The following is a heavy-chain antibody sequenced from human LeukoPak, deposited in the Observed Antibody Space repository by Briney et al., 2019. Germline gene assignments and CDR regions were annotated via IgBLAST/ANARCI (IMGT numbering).Heavy chain of an antibody. CDR2: IYHSGST. CDR1: GGSISSGGYS. J-gene: IGHJ3*02. Sequence: SETLSLTCAVSGGSISSGGYSWSWIRQPPGKGLEWIGYIYHSGSTYYNPSLKSRVTISVDRSKNQFSLKLSSVTAADTAVYYCARLWVVTNAFDIWGQGTMVTVSS. CDR3: ARLWVVTNAFDI. V-gene: IGHV4-30-2*01. D-gene: IGHD2-21*02.